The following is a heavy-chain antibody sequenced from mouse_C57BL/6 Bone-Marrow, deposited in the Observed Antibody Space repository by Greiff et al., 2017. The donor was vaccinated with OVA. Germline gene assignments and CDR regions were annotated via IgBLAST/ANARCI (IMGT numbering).Heavy chain of an antibody. V-gene: IGHV1-82*01. CDR2: IYPGDGDT. D-gene: IGHD5-1*01. J-gene: IGHJ2*01. CDR3: GVRYYFDY. Sequence: QVQLQQSGPELVKPGASVKISCKASGYAFSSSWMNWVKQRPGKGLEWIGRIYPGDGDTNYNGKFKGKATLTADKSSSTAYMQLSSLTSEDSAVYFCGVRYYFDYWGQGTTLTVSS. CDR1: GYAFSSSW.